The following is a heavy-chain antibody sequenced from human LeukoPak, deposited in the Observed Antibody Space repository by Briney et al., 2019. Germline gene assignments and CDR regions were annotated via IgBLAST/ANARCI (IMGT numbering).Heavy chain of an antibody. CDR2: IYYSGST. V-gene: IGHV4-59*12. CDR3: ARAAGFSNSGGYYSGFDP. Sequence: PSETLSLTCTVSGYSISSSSYWSWIRQPPGKGLEWIGYIYYSGSTNYNPSLKNRVTMSVDTSNNQFSLKLSSVTAADTAVYYCARAAGFSNSGGYYSGFDPWGQGTLVTVSS. D-gene: IGHD3-22*01. J-gene: IGHJ5*02. CDR1: GYSISSSSY.